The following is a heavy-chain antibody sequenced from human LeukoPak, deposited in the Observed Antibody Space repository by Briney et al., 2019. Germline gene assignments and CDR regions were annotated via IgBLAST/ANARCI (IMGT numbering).Heavy chain of an antibody. J-gene: IGHJ5*02. Sequence: TGGSLRLSCAASGFTFSSYWMSWVRQAPGKGLEWVANINQDGSEKYYVDSVKGRFTISRDNAKNSLYLQINSLRAEDTAVYYCAREGCSGGSCYHNWFDPWGQGTLVTVSS. V-gene: IGHV3-7*01. CDR3: AREGCSGGSCYHNWFDP. CDR2: INQDGSEK. CDR1: GFTFSSYW. D-gene: IGHD2-15*01.